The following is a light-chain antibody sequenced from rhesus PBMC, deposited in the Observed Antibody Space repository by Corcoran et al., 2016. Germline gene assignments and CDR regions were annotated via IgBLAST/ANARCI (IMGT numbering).Light chain of an antibody. V-gene: IGKV1S6*01. J-gene: IGKJ1*01. CDR2: AAY. CDR3: QQHNSYPRT. CDR1: QGISSW. Sequence: DIQMTQSPSSLSASVGDRVTITCQASQGISSWLAWYQQKPGKAPKLLIYAAYSLTDGVPSRFSGSVSGTDFTLTISSRQPEYLTTYYCQQHNSYPRTFGQGTKVEIK.